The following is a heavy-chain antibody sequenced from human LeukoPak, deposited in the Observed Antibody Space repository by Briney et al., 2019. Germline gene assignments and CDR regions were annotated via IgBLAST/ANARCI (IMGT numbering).Heavy chain of an antibody. Sequence: GGSLRLSCAASGLTFDEYTFHWVRQAPGKGLEWVSLISRDGGSTYYADSVKGRFTISRVNSKNTLYLQMNTLRPEDTGIYYCARLLTSSLLGAIREDDNWGQGTLVTVSS. J-gene: IGHJ4*02. V-gene: IGHV3-43*01. CDR2: ISRDGGST. CDR1: GLTFDEYT. D-gene: IGHD2-15*01. CDR3: ARLLTSSLLGAIREDDN.